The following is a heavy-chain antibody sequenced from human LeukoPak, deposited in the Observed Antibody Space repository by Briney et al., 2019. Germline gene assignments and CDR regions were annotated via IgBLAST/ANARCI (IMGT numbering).Heavy chain of an antibody. J-gene: IGHJ6*02. CDR3: ARDLLAYCGGDCLNSGMDV. CDR1: GFTFSSYA. Sequence: GGSLRLSCAASGFTFSSYAMHWVRQAPGKGLEWVAVISYDVSNKYYADSVKGRFTISRDNSKNTLYLQMNSLRAEDTAVYYCARDLLAYCGGDCLNSGMDVWGQGTTVTVSS. D-gene: IGHD2-21*02. V-gene: IGHV3-30-3*01. CDR2: ISYDVSNK.